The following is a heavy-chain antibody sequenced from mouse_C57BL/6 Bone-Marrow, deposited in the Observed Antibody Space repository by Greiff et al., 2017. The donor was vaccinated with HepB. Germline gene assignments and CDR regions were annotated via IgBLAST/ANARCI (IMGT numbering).Heavy chain of an antibody. CDR3: TRGPITTVVADY. J-gene: IGHJ2*01. D-gene: IGHD1-1*01. Sequence: QVQLQQSGAELVRPGASVTLSCKASGYTFTDYEMHWVKQTPVHGLEWIGAIDPETGGTAYNQKFKGKAILTADKSSSTAYMELRSLTSADSAVYYCTRGPITTVVADYWGQGTTLTVSS. CDR2: IDPETGGT. CDR1: GYTFTDYE. V-gene: IGHV1-15*01.